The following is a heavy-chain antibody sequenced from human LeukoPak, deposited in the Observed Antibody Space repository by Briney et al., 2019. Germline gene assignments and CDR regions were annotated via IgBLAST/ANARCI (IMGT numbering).Heavy chain of an antibody. J-gene: IGHJ4*02. D-gene: IGHD3-22*01. CDR3: ARGLYYYDSSGDY. CDR2: IYYSGST. Sequence: PSETLSLTCTVSGGSISSSSYYWGWIRQPPGKGLEWIGSIYYSGSTYYNPSLKSRVTISVDTSKNQFSLKLSSVTAADTAAYYCARGLYYYDSSGDYWGQGTLVTVSS. V-gene: IGHV4-39*07. CDR1: GGSISSSSYY.